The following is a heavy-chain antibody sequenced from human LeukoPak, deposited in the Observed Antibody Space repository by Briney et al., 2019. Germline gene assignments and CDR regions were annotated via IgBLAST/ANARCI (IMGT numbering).Heavy chain of an antibody. CDR3: ARVTGYMIEDYFDY. D-gene: IGHD3-22*01. CDR2: IYLGGSS. V-gene: IGHV4-61*02. CDR1: GGSITSGDYY. J-gene: IGHJ4*02. Sequence: PSQTLSLTCTVSGGSITSGDYYWSWLRQPAGKGLEWIGRIYLGGSSSYNPSLKSRVTISVKTSKNQFSLKLSSVTAADTAVYYCARVTGYMIEDYFDYWGQGTLVTVSS.